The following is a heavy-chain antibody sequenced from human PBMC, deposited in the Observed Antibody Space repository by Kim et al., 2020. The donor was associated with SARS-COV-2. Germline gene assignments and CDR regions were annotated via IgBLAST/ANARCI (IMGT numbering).Heavy chain of an antibody. D-gene: IGHD6-19*01. Sequence: ASVKVSCKASGYTFTSYDINWVRQATGQGLEWMGWMNPNSGNTGYAQKFQGRVTMTRNTSISTAYMELSSLRSEDTAVYYCARGVRRQWLVRGFSYYFDSWGQGPLGTVSS. CDR3: ARGVRRQWLVRGFSYYFDS. V-gene: IGHV1-8*01. J-gene: IGHJ4*02. CDR2: MNPNSGNT. CDR1: GYTFTSYD.